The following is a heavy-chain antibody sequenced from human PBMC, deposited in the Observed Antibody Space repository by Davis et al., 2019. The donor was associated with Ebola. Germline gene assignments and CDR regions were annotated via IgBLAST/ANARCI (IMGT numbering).Heavy chain of an antibody. CDR2: IYPDDSDA. V-gene: IGHV5-51*01. Sequence: GESLKISCKGSGYSFTNHWIGWVRQMPGKGLEWMGIIYPDDSDARYSPSFQGQVTISADKSASTVYLQWSSLKASDTAMYYCARVQNHYDGSGYYDYWGQGTLVTVSS. CDR1: GYSFTNHW. D-gene: IGHD3-22*01. CDR3: ARVQNHYDGSGYYDY. J-gene: IGHJ4*02.